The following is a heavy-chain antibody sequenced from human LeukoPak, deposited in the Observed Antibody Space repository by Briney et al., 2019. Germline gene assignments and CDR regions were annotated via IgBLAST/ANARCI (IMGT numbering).Heavy chain of an antibody. V-gene: IGHV4-39*07. CDR1: GGSISTSNYY. D-gene: IGHD3-10*01. Sequence: PSETLSLTCTVSGGSISTSNYYWGWIRQPPGKGLEWIGNIFYSGSTYYNPSLKSRVTISVDTSKNQFSLKLSSVTAADTAVYYCARGRGEGRGISLVRGVRAPSYNWFDPWGHGTLVTVSS. CDR2: IFYSGST. CDR3: ARGRGEGRGISLVRGVRAPSYNWFDP. J-gene: IGHJ5*02.